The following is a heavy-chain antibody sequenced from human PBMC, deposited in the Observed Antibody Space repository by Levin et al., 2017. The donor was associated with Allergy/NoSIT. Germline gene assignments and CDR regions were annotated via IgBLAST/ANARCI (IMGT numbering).Heavy chain of an antibody. V-gene: IGHV3-30*18. D-gene: IGHD3-22*01. Sequence: GGSLRLSCAASGFTFSSYGMHWVRQAPGKGLEWVAVISYDGSNKYYADSVKGRFTISRDNSKNTLYLQMNSLRAEDTAVYYCAKDYYDSSGYIPYFDYWGQGTLVTVSS. CDR1: GFTFSSYG. CDR3: AKDYYDSSGYIPYFDY. CDR2: ISYDGSNK. J-gene: IGHJ4*02.